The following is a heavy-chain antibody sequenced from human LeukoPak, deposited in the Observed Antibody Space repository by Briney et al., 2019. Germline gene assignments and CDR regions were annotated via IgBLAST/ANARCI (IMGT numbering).Heavy chain of an antibody. J-gene: IGHJ3*02. CDR1: GFIFSSYW. V-gene: IGHV3-7*01. CDR3: ARCGYGVRDAFDI. D-gene: IGHD5-12*01. CDR2: IKQDGSEK. Sequence: SGGSLRLSCAASGFIFSSYWMSWVRQAPGKGLEWVANIKQDGSEKYYVDSVKGRFTISRDNAKNSLYLQMNSLRAEDTAVYYCARCGYGVRDAFDIWGQGTMVTVSS.